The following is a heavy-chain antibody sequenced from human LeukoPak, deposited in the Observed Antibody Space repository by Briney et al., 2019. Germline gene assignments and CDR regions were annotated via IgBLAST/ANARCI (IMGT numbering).Heavy chain of an antibody. J-gene: IGHJ4*02. V-gene: IGHV3-74*01. D-gene: IGHD3/OR15-3a*01. Sequence: GSLRLSCAASGFTFSSYWMHWVRQAPGKGLVWVSRINSDGSRTYYADSVKGRFTISIDNAKNTPYLQMNSLRAEDTAVYYCARARGNNYGFFDYWGQGILVTVSS. CDR3: ARARGNNYGFFDY. CDR1: GFTFSSYW. CDR2: INSDGSRT.